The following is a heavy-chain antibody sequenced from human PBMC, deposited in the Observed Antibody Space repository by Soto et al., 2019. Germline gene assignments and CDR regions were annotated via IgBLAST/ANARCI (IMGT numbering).Heavy chain of an antibody. V-gene: IGHV1-18*01. CDR2: ISAYNGNT. CDR3: VRDLPNDPSPPVY. D-gene: IGHD3-16*01. CDR1: GYTFSSYA. J-gene: IGHJ4*02. Sequence: QVQLLQSGAEVKQPGASVKVSCKASGYTFSSYAISWVRQAPGQGLEWMGWISAYNGNTNYAQKLQDRVTMTTDTSTHTADMDLRSLRSDDTAMYYCVRDLPNDPSPPVYWGQGPLVTVSS.